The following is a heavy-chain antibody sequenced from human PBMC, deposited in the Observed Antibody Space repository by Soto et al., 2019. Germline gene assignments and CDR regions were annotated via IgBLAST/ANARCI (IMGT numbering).Heavy chain of an antibody. CDR2: ISWNSGSI. Sequence: GGSLRLSCAASGFTFDDYAMHWVRQAPGKGLEWVSGISWNSGSIGYADSVKGRFTISRDNSKNTVYLQMNSLRAEDTAVYYCAKIESRFYYDSTGYYPFDYWGQGTLVTVSS. J-gene: IGHJ4*02. CDR1: GFTFDDYA. CDR3: AKIESRFYYDSTGYYPFDY. V-gene: IGHV3-9*01. D-gene: IGHD3-22*01.